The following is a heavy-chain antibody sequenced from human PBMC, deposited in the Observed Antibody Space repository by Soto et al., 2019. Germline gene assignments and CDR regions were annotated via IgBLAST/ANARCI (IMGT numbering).Heavy chain of an antibody. V-gene: IGHV1-3*01. CDR3: ARDDWNDLSVNFDY. CDR1: GYSFTSYA. D-gene: IGHD1-1*01. J-gene: IGHJ4*02. CDR2: INAGNGKT. Sequence: ASVKVSCKASGYSFTSYAMHWVRQAPGQRLEWMGWINAGNGKTKYSQKFQGRVTITRDTSASTAYMELSSLRSEDTAMYYCARDDWNDLSVNFDYWGQGTLVTVSS.